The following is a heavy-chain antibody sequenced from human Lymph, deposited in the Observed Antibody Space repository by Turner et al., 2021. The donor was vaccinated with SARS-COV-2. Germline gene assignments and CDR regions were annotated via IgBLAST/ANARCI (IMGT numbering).Heavy chain of an antibody. CDR2: LDPEDGET. Sequence: QVQLVQSGAEVKKPGASVKVSCKVSGYTLPELSMHWVRQTPGKGLEWMGGLDPEDGETIYAQNVQGRVTMTEDTSTDTAYMDLSSLRSEDTAVYYCATAPAAVVTGWFDPWGQGTLVTVSS. D-gene: IGHD2-15*01. J-gene: IGHJ5*02. V-gene: IGHV1-24*01. CDR1: GYTLPELS. CDR3: ATAPAAVVTGWFDP.